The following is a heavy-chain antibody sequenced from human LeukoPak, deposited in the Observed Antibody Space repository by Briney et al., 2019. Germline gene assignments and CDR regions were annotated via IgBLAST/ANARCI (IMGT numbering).Heavy chain of an antibody. CDR2: ISYDGSNK. V-gene: IGHV3-30*04. D-gene: IGHD2-2*01. CDR3: ARAGCSGTSCYVGGNWFDP. CDR1: GFTFSSYA. Sequence: GRSLRLSCAASGFTFSSYAMHWVRQAPGKGLEWVSVISYDGSNKYYADSVKGRFTISRDNSKNTLYLQMNSLRAEDTAVYYCARAGCSGTSCYVGGNWFDPWGQGTLVTVSS. J-gene: IGHJ5*02.